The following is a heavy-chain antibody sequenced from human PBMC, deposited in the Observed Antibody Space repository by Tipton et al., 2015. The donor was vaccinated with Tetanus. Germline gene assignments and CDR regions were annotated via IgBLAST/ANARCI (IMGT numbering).Heavy chain of an antibody. J-gene: IGHJ4*02. D-gene: IGHD2-21*02. Sequence: SLRLSCAASGFTSRTYWMNWIRQAPGKGLAWVSRIRSDGSNTIYADSVKGRFTISRDNAKNSLYLQMISLRAEDTAVYSCARGMAEASNCGGDCYSDYWGQGTLVTVSS. CDR2: IRSDGSNT. CDR3: ARGMAEASNCGGDCYSDY. CDR1: GFTSRTYW. V-gene: IGHV3-74*01.